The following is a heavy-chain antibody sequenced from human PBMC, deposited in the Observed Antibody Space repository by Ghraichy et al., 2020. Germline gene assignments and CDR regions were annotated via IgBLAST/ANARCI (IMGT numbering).Heavy chain of an antibody. V-gene: IGHV4-39*07. CDR3: ARRVPGGRDNWFDP. D-gene: IGHD3-16*01. J-gene: IGHJ5*02. Sequence: SETLSLTCTVSGGSISSSTYYWDWIRQPPGKGLEWIGSIYYSGSTYYNPSLKSRVTISVDTSKNQFSLKLSSVTAADTAVYYCARRVPGGRDNWFDPWGQGTLVTVSS. CDR1: GGSISSSTYY. CDR2: IYYSGST.